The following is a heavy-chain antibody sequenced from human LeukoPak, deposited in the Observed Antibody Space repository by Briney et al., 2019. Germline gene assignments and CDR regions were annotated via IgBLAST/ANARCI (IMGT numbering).Heavy chain of an antibody. V-gene: IGHV2-5*02. Sequence: SGPTLVNPTQTLTLTCTFSGFSLSTSGVGVGWIRQPPGKALEWLALIYWDDDKRYSPSLKSRLTITKDTSKNQVVLTMTNMDPVDTATYYCALTGGPWYYYDSSGYFDAFDIWGQGTMVTVSS. J-gene: IGHJ3*02. CDR3: ALTGGPWYYYDSSGYFDAFDI. CDR1: GFSLSTSGVG. CDR2: IYWDDDK. D-gene: IGHD3-22*01.